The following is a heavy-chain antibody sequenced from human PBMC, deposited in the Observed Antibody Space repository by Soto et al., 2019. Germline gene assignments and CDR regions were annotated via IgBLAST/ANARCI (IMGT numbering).Heavy chain of an antibody. V-gene: IGHV4-39*02. CDR2: IYYSGST. Sequence: PSETLSLTCTVSGGFISSSTYYWGGIRQPPGRGLEWIGNIYYSGSTYYNPSLKSRVTISVDTSKNHFSLSLTSVTAADTAVYYCATDYGDYYFDSWGQGTLVTVSS. CDR3: ATDYGDYYFDS. D-gene: IGHD4-17*01. J-gene: IGHJ4*02. CDR1: GGFISSSTYY.